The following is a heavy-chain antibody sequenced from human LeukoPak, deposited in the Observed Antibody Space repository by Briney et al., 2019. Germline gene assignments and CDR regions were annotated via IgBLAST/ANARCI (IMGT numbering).Heavy chain of an antibody. D-gene: IGHD3-22*01. V-gene: IGHV3-21*04. Sequence: GGSLRLSCAASGFSFINFTMNWVRQAPGKGLEWVSSISRSGSFIYYGESMEGRFTISRDNSKSTLYLQLSSLTAEDTAVYYCAKAMSTDHYDSKGFYRVDFDSWGQGTLVTVSS. J-gene: IGHJ4*02. CDR1: GFSFINFT. CDR2: ISRSGSFI. CDR3: AKAMSTDHYDSKGFYRVDFDS.